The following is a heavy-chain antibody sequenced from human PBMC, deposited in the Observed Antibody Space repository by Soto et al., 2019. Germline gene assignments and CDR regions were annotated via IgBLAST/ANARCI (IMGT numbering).Heavy chain of an antibody. CDR2: ISAYNGNT. CDR3: ARAFIAAAGIHKFDP. V-gene: IGHV1-18*01. Sequence: GASVKVSCKASGYTFTSYGISWVRQAPGQGLEWMGWISAYNGNTNYAQKLQGRVTMTTDTSTSTAYMELRSLRSDNTAVYYCARAFIAAAGIHKFDPWGQGTLVTVSS. D-gene: IGHD6-13*01. CDR1: GYTFTSYG. J-gene: IGHJ5*02.